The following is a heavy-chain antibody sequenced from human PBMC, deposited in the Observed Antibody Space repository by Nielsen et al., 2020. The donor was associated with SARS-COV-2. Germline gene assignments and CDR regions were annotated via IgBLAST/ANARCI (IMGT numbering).Heavy chain of an antibody. CDR2: ISASSANI. CDR1: GFTFNTYA. D-gene: IGHD5-12*01. Sequence: GESLNISCAASGFTFNTYAMNWVRQAPGKGLEWVAYISASSANIHYAASVNGRFTVSRDNAKNSLYLQMNNLRDEDTAVYYCASDPSYASSWLHYFDFWGQGTLVTVSS. J-gene: IGHJ4*02. CDR3: ASDPSYASSWLHYFDF. V-gene: IGHV3-48*02.